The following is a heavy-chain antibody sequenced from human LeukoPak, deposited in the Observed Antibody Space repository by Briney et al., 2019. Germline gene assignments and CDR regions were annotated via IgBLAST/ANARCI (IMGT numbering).Heavy chain of an antibody. V-gene: IGHV4-61*02. Sequence: PLETLSLTCTVSGGSISSGSYYWSWIRQPAGKGLEWIGRIYTSGSTNYNPSLKSRVTISVDTSKNQFSLKLSSVTAADTAVYYCARVTKIFGVVILDYWGQGTLVTVSS. D-gene: IGHD3-3*01. CDR1: GGSISSGSYY. J-gene: IGHJ4*02. CDR3: ARVTKIFGVVILDY. CDR2: IYTSGST.